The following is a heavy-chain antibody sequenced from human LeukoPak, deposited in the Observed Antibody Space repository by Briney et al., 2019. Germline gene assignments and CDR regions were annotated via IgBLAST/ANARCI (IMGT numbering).Heavy chain of an antibody. Sequence: GGSLRLSCAASGFTFSSYGMHWVRQAPGKGLEWVAVISYDGSNKYYADSVKGRFTISRDNSKNTLYLQMNSLRAEDMAVYYCAKDPYSYGPDAFDIWGQGTMVTVSS. J-gene: IGHJ3*02. CDR2: ISYDGSNK. CDR3: AKDPYSYGPDAFDI. V-gene: IGHV3-30*18. CDR1: GFTFSSYG. D-gene: IGHD5-18*01.